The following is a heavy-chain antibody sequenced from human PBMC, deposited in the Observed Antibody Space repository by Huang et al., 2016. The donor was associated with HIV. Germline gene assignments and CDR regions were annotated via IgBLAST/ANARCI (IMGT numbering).Heavy chain of an antibody. Sequence: QVQLVESGGGVVQPGRSLRLSCAAFGFTFNKFDMHWVRQAPGKGLEWVAIISYDGSSKYHADSVKGRFTISRDNSKNTVYLQMNSRRVEDTAVYYCAKDGRGSGTYYDYFEYWGQGTLVTVSS. CDR1: GFTFNKFD. D-gene: IGHD1-26*01. V-gene: IGHV3-30*18. CDR3: AKDGRGSGTYYDYFEY. J-gene: IGHJ4*02. CDR2: ISYDGSSK.